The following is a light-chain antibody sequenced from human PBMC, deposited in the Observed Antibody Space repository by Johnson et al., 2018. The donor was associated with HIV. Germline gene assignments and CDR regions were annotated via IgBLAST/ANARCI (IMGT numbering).Light chain of an antibody. Sequence: QSVLTQPPSVSAAPGQKVTISCSGSSYNIGNNYVSWYQQLPGTAPKLLISENNKRHSGTPDRFSGSKSGTSATLRITGLQTGDEADYYCGTWDSSLSAPYVFGTGTKVTVL. CDR2: ENN. J-gene: IGLJ1*01. CDR1: SYNIGNNY. CDR3: GTWDSSLSAPYV. V-gene: IGLV1-51*02.